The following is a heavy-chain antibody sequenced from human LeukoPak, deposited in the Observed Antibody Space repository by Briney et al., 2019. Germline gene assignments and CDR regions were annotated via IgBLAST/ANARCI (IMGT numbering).Heavy chain of an antibody. Sequence: GGSLRLSCAASGFTFSDYYMSWIRQALGEGLEWVSYISSSGSTIYYADSVKGRFTISRDNAKNSLYLQMNSLRAEDTAVYYCARRRGYSYGYDFDYWGQGTLVTVSS. D-gene: IGHD5-18*01. CDR3: ARRRGYSYGYDFDY. V-gene: IGHV3-11*04. CDR2: ISSSGSTI. CDR1: GFTFSDYY. J-gene: IGHJ4*02.